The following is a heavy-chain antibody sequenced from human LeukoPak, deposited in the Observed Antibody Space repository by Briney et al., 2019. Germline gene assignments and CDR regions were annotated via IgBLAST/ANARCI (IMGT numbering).Heavy chain of an antibody. CDR3: ARSYYGDNWFDP. D-gene: IGHD3-10*01. V-gene: IGHV4-39*07. Sequence: PSETLSLTCTVSGGSISSSSYYWGWIRQPPGKGLEWIGSIYHSGSTYYNPSLKSRVTISVDTSKNQFSLQPSSVTAADTAVYYCARSYYGDNWFDPWGQGTLVTVSS. CDR2: IYHSGST. CDR1: GGSISSSSYY. J-gene: IGHJ5*02.